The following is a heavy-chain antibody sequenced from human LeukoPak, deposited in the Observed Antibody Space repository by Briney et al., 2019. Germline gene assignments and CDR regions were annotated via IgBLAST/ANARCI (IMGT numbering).Heavy chain of an antibody. Sequence: PGGSLRLSCAASGFIFTTSWMTWVRQAPGKGLEWVAVIWYDGSNKNYVDSVKGRFTISRDNSKNTLYLEMKSLRAEDTAVYYCARDNPSGGSSGWTGLDYWGQGTLVTVSS. CDR3: ARDNPSGGSSGWTGLDY. CDR1: GFIFTTSW. V-gene: IGHV3-33*08. CDR2: IWYDGSNK. D-gene: IGHD6-19*01. J-gene: IGHJ4*02.